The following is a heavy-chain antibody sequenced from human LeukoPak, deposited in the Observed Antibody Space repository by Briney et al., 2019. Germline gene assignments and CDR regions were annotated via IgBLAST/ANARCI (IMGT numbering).Heavy chain of an antibody. D-gene: IGHD3-10*01. CDR3: ARHMIRGVIISGGEDF. Sequence: GGSLRLSCAASGFSFSTHAMHWVSQAPGKGLEWLASIRKDGSDQYYSDSVKGRFTISRDNSKNTLYLQMNSLRDEDTAVYYCARHMIRGVIISGGEDFWGQGTLVTVSS. V-gene: IGHV3-30*02. CDR2: IRKDGSDQ. CDR1: GFSFSTHA. J-gene: IGHJ4*02.